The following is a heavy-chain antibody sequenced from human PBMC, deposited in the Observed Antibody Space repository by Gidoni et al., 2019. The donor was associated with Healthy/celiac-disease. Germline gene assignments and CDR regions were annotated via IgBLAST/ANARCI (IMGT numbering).Heavy chain of an antibody. V-gene: IGHV4-4*02. Sequence: QVQLQESGPGLVKPSGTLSLTCAVSGGSISSSNWWSWVRQPPGKGLEWIGEIYHSGSTNYNPSLKIRVTISVDKSKNQFSLKLSSVTAADTAVYYCARNHYYDILTGYYPYFDYWGQGTLVTVSS. CDR3: ARNHYYDILTGYYPYFDY. CDR2: IYHSGST. D-gene: IGHD3-9*01. CDR1: GGSISSSNW. J-gene: IGHJ4*02.